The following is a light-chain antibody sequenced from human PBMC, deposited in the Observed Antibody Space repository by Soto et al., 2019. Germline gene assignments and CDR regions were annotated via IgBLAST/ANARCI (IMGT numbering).Light chain of an antibody. Sequence: DVQMTQSPSSLSASVGDRVTITCRASQDINTWLAWYQQKAEKAPKSLTYAASSLQTGVPSRFSGSQSGTDFTLTISSLQPEDSATYYCQQYNIYPLTFGGGTKVEIK. J-gene: IGKJ4*01. V-gene: IGKV1D-16*01. CDR2: AAS. CDR3: QQYNIYPLT. CDR1: QDINTW.